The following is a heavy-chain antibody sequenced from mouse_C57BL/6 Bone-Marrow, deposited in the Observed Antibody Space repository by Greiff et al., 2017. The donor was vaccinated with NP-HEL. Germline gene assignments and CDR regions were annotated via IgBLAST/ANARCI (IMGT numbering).Heavy chain of an antibody. V-gene: IGHV14-4*01. CDR2: IDPENGDT. CDR1: GFNIKDDY. D-gene: IGHD4-1*01. J-gene: IGHJ2*01. CDR3: TTGELRYYFDY. Sequence: EVQLQESGAELVRPGASVKLSCTASGFNIKDDYMHWVKQRPEPGLEWIGLIDPENGDTEYASKFQGKATITADTSSNTAYLQLSSLTSEDTAVYYCTTGELRYYFDYWGQGTTLTVSS.